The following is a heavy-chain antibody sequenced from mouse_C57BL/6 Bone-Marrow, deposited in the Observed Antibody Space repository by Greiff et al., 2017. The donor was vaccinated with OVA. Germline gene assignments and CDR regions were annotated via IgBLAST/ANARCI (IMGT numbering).Heavy chain of an antibody. CDR2: IRSKSNNYAT. CDR3: VRHEGYGTGFDY. J-gene: IGHJ2*01. V-gene: IGHV10-1*01. Sequence: EVQVVESGGGFVQPKGSLKLSCAASGFSFNTYAMNWVRQAPGKGLEWVARIRSKSNNYATYYADSVKDRFTISRDDSESMLYLQMNNLKTEDTAMYYCVRHEGYGTGFDYWGQGTTLTVSS. CDR1: GFSFNTYA. D-gene: IGHD1-1*01.